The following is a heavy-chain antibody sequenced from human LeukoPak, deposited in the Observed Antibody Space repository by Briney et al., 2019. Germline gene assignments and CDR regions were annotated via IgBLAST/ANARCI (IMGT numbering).Heavy chain of an antibody. CDR3: AREGSYYNWFDP. J-gene: IGHJ5*02. V-gene: IGHV1-18*01. CDR2: ISTNNGDT. Sequence: ASVKVSFKASGYTFSSYGIIWVRQPPGQGLEWMGWISTNNGDTKYAQKLQGRVTLTTDTSTSTVYMDLRSLTSDDTAVYYCAREGSYYNWFDPWGQGTLVTVSS. CDR1: GYTFSSYG. D-gene: IGHD3-10*01.